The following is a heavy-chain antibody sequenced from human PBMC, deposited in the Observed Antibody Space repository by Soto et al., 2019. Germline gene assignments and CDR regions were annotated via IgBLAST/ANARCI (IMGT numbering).Heavy chain of an antibody. CDR2: ISGSGGGT. J-gene: IGHJ6*02. CDR3: AKGGRIVATTYNLDV. CDR1: GFTFSTYA. D-gene: IGHD1-26*01. V-gene: IGHV3-23*01. Sequence: EVQLLESGGGLVQPGGSLRLSCGASGFTFSTYAMNWVRQAPGKGLEWVAAISGSGGGTYYADSVKGRFTISRDNSKNSLFLHINSLRAEDRAVYFCAKGGRIVATTYNLDVWGQGTTVAVSS.